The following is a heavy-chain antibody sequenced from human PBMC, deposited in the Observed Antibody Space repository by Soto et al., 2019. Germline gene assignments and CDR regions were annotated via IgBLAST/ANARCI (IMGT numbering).Heavy chain of an antibody. CDR2: LSGSGDST. J-gene: IGHJ4*02. V-gene: IGHV3-23*01. D-gene: IGHD1-26*01. CDR1: GFTFSSYA. Sequence: EVQLLESGGGLVQPGGSLRLSCAASGFTFSSYAMRWVRQAPGKGLEWVSALSGSGDSTYYADSVKGRFTISKDNSKNTLYLQMNSLRAEDTAKYYCARRGSGSYYDYWGQGTLVTVSS. CDR3: ARRGSGSYYDY.